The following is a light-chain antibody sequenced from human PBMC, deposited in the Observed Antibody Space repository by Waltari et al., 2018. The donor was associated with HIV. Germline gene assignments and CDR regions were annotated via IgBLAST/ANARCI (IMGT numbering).Light chain of an antibody. CDR3: GTWDTILVAVV. Sequence: QSVLTQPPSVSAAPGQKVTHSYSGSNSTIGSHFVSWYQHFPGRAPKLLIYDDDDRPSDIPDRFSGSKSGTSATLDITGLQTGDEADYYCGTWDTILVAVVLGGGTKLTVL. J-gene: IGLJ2*01. CDR1: NSTIGSHF. V-gene: IGLV1-51*01. CDR2: DDD.